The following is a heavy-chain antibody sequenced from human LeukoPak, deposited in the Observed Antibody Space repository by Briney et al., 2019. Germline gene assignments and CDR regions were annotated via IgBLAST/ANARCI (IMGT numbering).Heavy chain of an antibody. CDR2: IRYDGSNK. V-gene: IGHV3-30*02. CDR1: GFTFSSYG. D-gene: IGHD5-18*01. J-gene: IGHJ4*02. Sequence: GGSLRLSCAASGFTFSSYGMHWLRQAPDKGLEWVAFIRYDGSNKYYADSVKGRFTISRDNSKNTLYLQMNSLRAEDTAVYYCAKGSRGDTAMVRSYFDYWGQGTLVTVSP. CDR3: AKGSRGDTAMVRSYFDY.